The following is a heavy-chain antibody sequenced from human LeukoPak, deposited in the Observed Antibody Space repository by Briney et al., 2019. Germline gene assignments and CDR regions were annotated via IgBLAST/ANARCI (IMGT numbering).Heavy chain of an antibody. V-gene: IGHV4-4*07. J-gene: IGHJ2*01. CDR1: GGSISSSY. Sequence: SETLSLTCTVSGGSISSSYWSWIRQPAGKGLEWIGRIYGTGSTNYNPSLKSRVTMSVDTSKNHFSLNLNSVTAADTAVYYCARRQGDGYWHFDLWGRGTLVTVSS. CDR2: IYGTGST. CDR3: ARRQGDGYWHFDL.